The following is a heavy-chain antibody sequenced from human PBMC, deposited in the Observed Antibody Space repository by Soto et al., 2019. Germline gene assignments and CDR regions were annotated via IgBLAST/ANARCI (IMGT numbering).Heavy chain of an antibody. D-gene: IGHD3-10*01. Sequence: PSETLSLTCSVSGYSIRSGYYWGWVRQAPGKGLEWLGSVYHNGIMFHNPSFQSRVTISVDTSKNQFSLNLRSVTAADTAVYYCAALWSGELAFNYWGQGILVTVSS. CDR3: AALWSGELAFNY. CDR2: VYHNGIM. V-gene: IGHV4-38-2*02. J-gene: IGHJ4*01. CDR1: GYSIRSGYY.